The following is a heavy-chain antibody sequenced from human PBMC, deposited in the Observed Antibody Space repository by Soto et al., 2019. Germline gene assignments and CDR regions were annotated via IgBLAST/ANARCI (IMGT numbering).Heavy chain of an antibody. CDR3: ARLTPSGWALWYFDL. CDR1: GYSFTSYW. V-gene: IGHV5-51*01. D-gene: IGHD6-19*01. J-gene: IGHJ2*01. CDR2: VYPGDSDT. Sequence: EVQLVQSGAEVKKPGESLKISCKGSGYSFTSYWIGWVRQMPGKGLEWMGIVYPGDSDTRYSPSFQGQVTISADKSISTAYLQWSSLKASDTAMYYCARLTPSGWALWYFDLWGRGTLVTVSS.